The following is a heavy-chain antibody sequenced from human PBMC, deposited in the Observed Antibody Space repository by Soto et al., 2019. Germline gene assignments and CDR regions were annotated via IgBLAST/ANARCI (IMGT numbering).Heavy chain of an antibody. J-gene: IGHJ4*02. CDR2: IWYDGSNK. CDR1: VFTCSSYG. Sequence: WWTLRLSCSASVFTCSSYGMHWFRQAPRRGLEWGAVIWYDGSNKSYAYSVKGRFTISRDNSKNTLYLQMNSQRAEDTAVYYCARDLEIFGVVILAGYWGQGTLVTVSS. CDR3: ARDLEIFGVVILAGY. V-gene: IGHV3-33*01. D-gene: IGHD3-3*01.